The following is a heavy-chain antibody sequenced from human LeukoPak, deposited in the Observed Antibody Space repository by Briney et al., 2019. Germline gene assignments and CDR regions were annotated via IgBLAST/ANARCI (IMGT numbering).Heavy chain of an antibody. V-gene: IGHV7-4-1*02. D-gene: IGHD3-10*01. Sequence: ASVTVSCKASGYTFTSYAMNWVRQAPGQGLEWMGWINTNTGNPTYAQGFTGRFVFSLDTSVSTAYLQISSLKAEDTAVYYCARSASVLLWFGELLRHYFDYWGQGTLVTVSS. CDR3: ARSASVLLWFGELLRHYFDY. J-gene: IGHJ4*02. CDR2: INTNTGNP. CDR1: GYTFTSYA.